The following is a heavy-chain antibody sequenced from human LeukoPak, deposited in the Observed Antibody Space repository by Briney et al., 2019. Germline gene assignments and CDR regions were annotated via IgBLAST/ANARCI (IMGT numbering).Heavy chain of an antibody. Sequence: PGGSLRLSCAASGFTFSSYSMNWVRQAPGKGLEWVSSISSSSSYIYYAYSVKGRFTISRDNSMNTLYLQMNSLRAEDTAIYYCAKSGSFNWNDGLDYWGQGALVTVSS. CDR2: ISSSSSYI. CDR3: AKSGSFNWNDGLDY. J-gene: IGHJ4*02. D-gene: IGHD1-1*01. V-gene: IGHV3-21*04. CDR1: GFTFSSYS.